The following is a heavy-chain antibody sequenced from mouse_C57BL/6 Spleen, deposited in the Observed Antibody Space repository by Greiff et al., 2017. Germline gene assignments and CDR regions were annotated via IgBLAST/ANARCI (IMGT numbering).Heavy chain of an antibody. D-gene: IGHD2-2*01. Sequence: VKLMESGPELVKPGASVKISCKASGYAFSSSWMNWVKQRPGKGLEWIGRIYPGDGDTNYNRKFKGKATLTADKSSSTANMQLSSLTSADTAVSVCARDYAYGDYYAMDYWGQGTSVTVSS. CDR2: IYPGDGDT. V-gene: IGHV1-82*01. J-gene: IGHJ4*01. CDR3: ARDYAYGDYYAMDY. CDR1: GYAFSSSW.